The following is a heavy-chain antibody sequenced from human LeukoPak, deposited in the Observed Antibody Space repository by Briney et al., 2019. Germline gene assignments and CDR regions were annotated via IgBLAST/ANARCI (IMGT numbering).Heavy chain of an antibody. CDR3: ARAGGSETYGGEFDY. CDR2: ISSSNAYI. Sequence: GVSLRLSCAASGFTFSSYRMNWVRQAPGKGLELVSSISSSNAYIYYADSVKGRFTISRDNAKNSLYLQMNSLRAEDTAVYYCARAGGSETYGGEFDYWGQGTLVTVSS. V-gene: IGHV3-21*01. CDR1: GFTFSSYR. J-gene: IGHJ4*02. D-gene: IGHD3-10*01.